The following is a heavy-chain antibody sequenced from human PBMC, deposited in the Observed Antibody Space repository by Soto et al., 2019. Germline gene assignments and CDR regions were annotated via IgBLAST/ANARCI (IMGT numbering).Heavy chain of an antibody. CDR3: ARVRGGYVYYGMDV. CDR2: IYYSGST. Sequence: SETLSLTCTVSGGSISSGGYYWSWIRQHPGKGLEWIGYIYYSGSTYYNPSLKSRVTISVDTSKNQFSLKLSSVTAADTAVYYCARVRGGYVYYGMDVWGQGTTVTVS. CDR1: GGSISSGGYY. J-gene: IGHJ6*02. D-gene: IGHD5-12*01. V-gene: IGHV4-31*03.